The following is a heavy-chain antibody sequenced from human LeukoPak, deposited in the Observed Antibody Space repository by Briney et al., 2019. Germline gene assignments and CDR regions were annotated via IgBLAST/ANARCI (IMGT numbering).Heavy chain of an antibody. CDR3: AKNRGLFYAFDI. V-gene: IGHV3-33*06. D-gene: IGHD3-10*01. CDR1: GFTFSSYG. Sequence: GGSLRLSCAASGFTFSSYGMHWVRQAPGKGLEWVAVIWYDGSNKYYADSVKGRFTISRDNSKNTLYLQKNSLRAEDTAVYYCAKNRGLFYAFDIWGQGTMVTVSS. J-gene: IGHJ3*02. CDR2: IWYDGSNK.